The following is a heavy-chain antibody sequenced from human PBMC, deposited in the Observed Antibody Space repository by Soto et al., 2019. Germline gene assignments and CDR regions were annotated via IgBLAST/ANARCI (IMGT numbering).Heavy chain of an antibody. Sequence: QVQLVQSGAEVKKPGSSVKVSCKASGGTFSQFAVSWVRQAPEQGLEWMGGIIPLFGIAKYAPKFEDRVTIIADDSTNTASTDLSGLRSEDTAVYYCAASGRDVLGYDYKDTEGLDIWGQGTLVTGSS. V-gene: IGHV1-69*12. D-gene: IGHD3-10*01. CDR1: GGTFSQFA. J-gene: IGHJ3*02. CDR2: IIPLFGIA. CDR3: AASGRDVLGYDYKDTEGLDI.